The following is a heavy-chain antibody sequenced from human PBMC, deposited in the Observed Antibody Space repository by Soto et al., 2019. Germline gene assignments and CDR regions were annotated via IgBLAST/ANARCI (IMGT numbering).Heavy chain of an antibody. CDR3: ARVVLRKPRQRNPPDY. CDR2: ISSSGSTI. D-gene: IGHD1-7*01. V-gene: IGHV3-11*01. Sequence: QVQLVESGGGLVKPGGSLRLSCAASGFTFSDYYMSWIRQAPGKGLEWVSYISSSGSTIYYADSVKGRFTISRDNAKNSLYLQMNSLRAEDTAEYYCARVVLRKPRQRNPPDYWGQGTLVTVSS. CDR1: GFTFSDYY. J-gene: IGHJ4*02.